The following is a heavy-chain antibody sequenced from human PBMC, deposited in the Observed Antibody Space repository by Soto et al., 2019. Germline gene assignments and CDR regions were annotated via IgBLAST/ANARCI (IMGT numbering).Heavy chain of an antibody. J-gene: IGHJ6*03. CDR2: IWYDGSNK. V-gene: IGHV3-33*01. CDR3: ARDLRENDYGATGYMDV. D-gene: IGHD4-17*01. Sequence: PGGSLRLSCAASGFTFSSYGMHWVRQAPGKGLEWVAVIWYDGSNKYYADTAKGRFTISRDNSKNTLYLQMNSLRAEDTAVYYCARDLRENDYGATGYMDVWGKGTTVTVSS. CDR1: GFTFSSYG.